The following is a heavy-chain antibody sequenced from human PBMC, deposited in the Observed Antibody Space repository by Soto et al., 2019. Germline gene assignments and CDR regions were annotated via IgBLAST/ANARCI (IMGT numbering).Heavy chain of an antibody. J-gene: IGHJ6*02. CDR3: ASAAYGDYYYYYGMDV. CDR1: GFTFSSYE. Sequence: LRLSFAASGFTFSSYEMNWVRQAPGKGLEWVSYISSSGSTIYYADSVKGRFTISRDNAKNSLYLQMNSLRAEDTAVYYCASAAYGDYYYYYGMDVWGQGTTVTVSS. CDR2: ISSSGSTI. D-gene: IGHD4-17*01. V-gene: IGHV3-48*03.